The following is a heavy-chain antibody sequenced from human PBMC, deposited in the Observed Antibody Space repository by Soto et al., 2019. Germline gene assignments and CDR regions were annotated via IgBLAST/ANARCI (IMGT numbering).Heavy chain of an antibody. V-gene: IGHV3-11*01. CDR1: GFTFSDYY. CDR3: ARDPGIYYARDV. J-gene: IGHJ6*02. D-gene: IGHD3-10*01. CDR2: ISSGGFTI. Sequence: QVQLLASGGGLGKPGGSLRLSCTASGFTFSDYYMTYIRQAPGKGQEWISYISSGGFTIYYADSVKGRFTVSRDNAKNPMYLQINTLRVEDTAVNYSARDPGIYYARDVWGQGTTVTVSS.